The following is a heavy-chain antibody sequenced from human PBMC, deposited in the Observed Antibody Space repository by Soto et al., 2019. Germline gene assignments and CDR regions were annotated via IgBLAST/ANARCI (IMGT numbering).Heavy chain of an antibody. CDR2: VGPYNGNT. V-gene: IGHV1-18*04. CDR3: ARCYCSLGSCYTCCHFDL. CDR1: GYTFTNYG. Sequence: QVQLVQSGAEVKKPGASVRVSCKASGYTFTNYGISWVRQAPGQGLEWMGWVGPYNGNTDHAQNFQGRVTMTTDTSTNTASMELGSLSSDDTALYYCARCYCSLGSCYTCCHFDLWGRGTLVTVSS. D-gene: IGHD2-15*01. J-gene: IGHJ2*01.